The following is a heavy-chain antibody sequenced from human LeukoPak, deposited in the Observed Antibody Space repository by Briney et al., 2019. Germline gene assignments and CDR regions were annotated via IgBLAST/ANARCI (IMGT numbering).Heavy chain of an antibody. D-gene: IGHD6-19*01. CDR2: ISAYNGNT. J-gene: IGHJ5*02. CDR1: GYTFTSYG. CDR3: ARQYSSDPKLDP. V-gene: IGHV1-18*01. Sequence: ASVKVSCKASGYTFTSYGISWVRQAPGQGLEWMGWISAYNGNTNYAQKLQGRVTMTTDTSTSTAYMELSSLRSEDTAVYYCARQYSSDPKLDPWGQGTLVTVSS.